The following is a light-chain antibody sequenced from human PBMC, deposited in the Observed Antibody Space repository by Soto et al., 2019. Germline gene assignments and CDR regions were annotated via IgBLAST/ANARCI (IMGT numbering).Light chain of an antibody. Sequence: QPVLTQPPSVSGAXXXXXXXSCTGSSSNIGAGYDVHWYQQLPGTAPKLLIYGNSNRPSGVPDRFSGSKSGTSASLAITGLQAEDEADYYCQSYDSSLSGSVFGGGTKLTVL. CDR3: QSYDSSLSGSV. CDR1: SSNIGAGYD. J-gene: IGLJ3*02. CDR2: GNS. V-gene: IGLV1-40*01.